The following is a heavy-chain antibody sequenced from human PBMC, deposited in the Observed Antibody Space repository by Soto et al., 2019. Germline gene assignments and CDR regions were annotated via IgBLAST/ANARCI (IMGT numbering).Heavy chain of an antibody. CDR3: AKDQGSSWYEIDY. CDR2: ISGSGGST. CDR1: GFTFSNYA. Sequence: VGSLRLSCAAXGFTFSNYAVTWVHQAPGKGLEWVSTISGSGGSTYYADSVKGRFTISRDNSKNTLYLQMNSLRAEDTAVYYSAKDQGSSWYEIDYWGQGTLVTVSS. D-gene: IGHD6-13*01. V-gene: IGHV3-23*01. J-gene: IGHJ4*02.